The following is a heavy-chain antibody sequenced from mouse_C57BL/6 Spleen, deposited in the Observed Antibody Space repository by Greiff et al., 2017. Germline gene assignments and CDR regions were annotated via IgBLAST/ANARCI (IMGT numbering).Heavy chain of an antibody. V-gene: IGHV1-4*01. CDR2: INPSSGYT. D-gene: IGHD1-1*01. J-gene: IGHJ4*01. CDR1: GYTFTSYT. CDR3: ARGDYVRAMDY. Sequence: VKLQESGAELARPGASVKMSCKASGYTFTSYTMHWVKQRPGQGLEWIGYINPSSGYTKYNQKFKDKATLTADKSSSTAYMQLSSLTSEDSAVYYCARGDYVRAMDYWGQGTSVTVSS.